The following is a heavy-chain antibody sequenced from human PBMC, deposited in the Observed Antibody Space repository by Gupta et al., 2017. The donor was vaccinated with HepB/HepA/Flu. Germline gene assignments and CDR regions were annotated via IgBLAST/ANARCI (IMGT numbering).Heavy chain of an antibody. J-gene: IGHJ4*02. V-gene: IGHV3-23*01. Sequence: EVQLLESGGGLVQPGGSLRLSCAASGFPFSSYAMSWVRQAPGKGLEWFSASSGSGGSTYYADSVKGRFTISRDNSKNTLYLQMNSLRAEDTAVYYCAKGTSGGQQLVFDYWGQGTLVTVSS. CDR3: AKGTSGGQQLVFDY. D-gene: IGHD6-6*01. CDR1: GFPFSSYA. CDR2: SSGSGGST.